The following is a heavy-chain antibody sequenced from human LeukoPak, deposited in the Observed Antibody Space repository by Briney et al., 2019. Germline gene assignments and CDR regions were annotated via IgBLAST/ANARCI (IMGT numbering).Heavy chain of an antibody. CDR1: GFTVRSNY. D-gene: IGHD6-19*01. Sequence: GGSLRLSCAASGFTVRSNYMSWVRQAPGKGLEWVSVIYSAGSTYYADSVKGRFTISRDNSKNTLYLQINSLRAEDTAVYYCARSRIAVAGYFDYWGQGTLVTVSS. J-gene: IGHJ4*02. V-gene: IGHV3-53*01. CDR3: ARSRIAVAGYFDY. CDR2: IYSAGST.